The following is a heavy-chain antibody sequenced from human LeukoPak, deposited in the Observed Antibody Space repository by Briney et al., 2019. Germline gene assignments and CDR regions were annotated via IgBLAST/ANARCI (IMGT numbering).Heavy chain of an antibody. CDR3: AKDLYVGVTTPTWDY. D-gene: IGHD1-26*01. Sequence: GGSLRLSCAASGFSFSRHAIHWVRQAPGEGLEWVAVISYDGRNKYYGDPVKGRFSISRDNSKDTVYLQMNSLRGEDTAVYYCAKDLYVGVTTPTWDYWGQGTLVTVSS. J-gene: IGHJ4*02. CDR2: ISYDGRNK. CDR1: GFSFSRHA. V-gene: IGHV3-30*18.